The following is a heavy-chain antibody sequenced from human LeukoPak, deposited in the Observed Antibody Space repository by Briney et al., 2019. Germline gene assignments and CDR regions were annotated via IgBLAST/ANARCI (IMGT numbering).Heavy chain of an antibody. CDR3: AKARLMAAPFYYYGMDV. CDR1: GFIFSSYA. V-gene: IGHV3-30-3*01. Sequence: PGGSLRLSCEASGFIFSSYAMHWVRQAPGKGLEWVALVSDDGAKEYYVESVRGRFTISRDNAKNSLYLQMNSLRGEDTALYYCAKARLMAAPFYYYGMDVWGPGTTVTVSS. CDR2: VSDDGAKE. D-gene: IGHD5-24*01. J-gene: IGHJ6*02.